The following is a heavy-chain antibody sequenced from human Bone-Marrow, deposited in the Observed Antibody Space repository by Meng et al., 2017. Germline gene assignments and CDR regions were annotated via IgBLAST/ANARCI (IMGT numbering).Heavy chain of an antibody. J-gene: IGHJ4*02. CDR2: ISTNNGNP. D-gene: IGHD2-2*01. CDR1: GSTLPTCG. V-gene: IGHV7-4-1*02. CDR3: TRDGYSECSGTSCFDF. Sequence: QIRLVQSGAQVEYAAAAVKVSCKASGSTLPTCGISWVRQAPGQGLEWMGWISTNNGNPTYVQRFTGRFVFSLDTSVSTAYLQSSTLKADDTAVYYCTRDGYSECSGTSCFDFWGQGTLVTVSS.